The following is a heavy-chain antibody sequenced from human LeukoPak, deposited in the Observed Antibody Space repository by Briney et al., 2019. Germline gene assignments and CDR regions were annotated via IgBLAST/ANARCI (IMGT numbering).Heavy chain of an antibody. CDR2: IKQDGSEK. J-gene: IGHJ4*02. CDR1: GFTFSSYW. V-gene: IGHV3-7*03. D-gene: IGHD3-22*01. Sequence: GGSLRLSCAASGFTFSSYWMSWVRQAPGKGLEWVANIKQDGSEKYYVDSVKGRFTISRDNAKNSLYLQMNSLRAEDTAVYYCARVKMGYYLEYYFDYWGQGTLVTVSS. CDR3: ARVKMGYYLEYYFDY.